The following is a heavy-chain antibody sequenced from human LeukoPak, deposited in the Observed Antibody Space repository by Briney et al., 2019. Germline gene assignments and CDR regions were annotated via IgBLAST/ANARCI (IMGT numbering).Heavy chain of an antibody. CDR2: ISGSGGST. J-gene: IGHJ4*02. Sequence: PGGSLRLSCTASGFTFSSYAMSWVRQAPGEGLEWVSVISGSGGSTFYGDSVKGRFTISRDNSKNTLYLQMNSLRAEDTAVYYCAKDGVVTITFEYWGQGTLVTVSS. CDR1: GFTFSSYA. V-gene: IGHV3-23*01. D-gene: IGHD3-16*01. CDR3: AKDGVVTITFEY.